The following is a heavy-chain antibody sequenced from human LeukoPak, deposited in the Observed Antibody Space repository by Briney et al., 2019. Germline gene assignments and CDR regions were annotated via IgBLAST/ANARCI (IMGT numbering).Heavy chain of an antibody. J-gene: IGHJ4*02. CDR2: INPGGGST. V-gene: IGHV1-46*01. Sequence: ASVKVSCKASGYTFTSYYMHWVRQAPGQGLEWMGIINPGGGSTSYAQKFQGRVTMTRDTSTSTVYMELSSLRSEDTAVYYCASSLTAMALIDYWGQGTLVTVSS. CDR3: ASSLTAMALIDY. D-gene: IGHD5-18*01. CDR1: GYTFTSYY.